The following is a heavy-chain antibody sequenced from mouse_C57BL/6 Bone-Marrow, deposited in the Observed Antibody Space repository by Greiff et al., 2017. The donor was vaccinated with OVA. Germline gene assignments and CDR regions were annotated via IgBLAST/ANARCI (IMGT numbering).Heavy chain of an antibody. D-gene: IGHD4-1*01. CDR1: GFTFSNYW. CDR2: IRLKSDNYAT. J-gene: IGHJ3*01. V-gene: IGHV6-3*01. CDR3: TGGNWAWFAY. Sequence: DVKVEEPGGGLVQPGGSMKLSCVASGFTFSNYWMNWVRQSPEKGLEWVAQIRLKSDNYATHYAESVKGRFTISRDDSKSIVYLQMSNLRAEDTGIYYCTGGNWAWFAYWGQGTLVTVSA.